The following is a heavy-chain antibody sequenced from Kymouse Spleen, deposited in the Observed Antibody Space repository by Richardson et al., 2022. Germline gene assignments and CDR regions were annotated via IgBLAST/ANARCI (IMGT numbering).Heavy chain of an antibody. J-gene: IGHJ5*02. CDR3: ARFITMVRGVLNWFDP. CDR1: GGSFSGYY. D-gene: IGHD3-10*01. Sequence: QVQLQQWGAGLLKPSETLSLTCAVYGGSFSGYYWSWIRQPPGKGLEWIGEINHSGSTNYNPSLKSRVTISVDTSKNQFSLKLSSVTAADTAVYYCARFITMVRGVLNWFDPWGQGTLVTVSS. CDR2: INHSGST. V-gene: IGHV4-34*01.